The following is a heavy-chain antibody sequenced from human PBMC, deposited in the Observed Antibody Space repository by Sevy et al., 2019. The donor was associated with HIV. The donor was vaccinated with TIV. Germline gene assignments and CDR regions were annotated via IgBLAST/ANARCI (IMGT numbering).Heavy chain of an antibody. D-gene: IGHD3-10*01. V-gene: IGHV3-30*18. Sequence: GGSLRLSCAASGFTFSSYGMHWVRQAPGKGLEWVAVISYDGSNKYYADSVKGRFTISRDNSKNTLYLQMNSLRAEDTAVYYCAKARPLVRDKGAFDYWGQGTLVTVSS. CDR2: ISYDGSNK. CDR1: GFTFSSYG. CDR3: AKARPLVRDKGAFDY. J-gene: IGHJ4*02.